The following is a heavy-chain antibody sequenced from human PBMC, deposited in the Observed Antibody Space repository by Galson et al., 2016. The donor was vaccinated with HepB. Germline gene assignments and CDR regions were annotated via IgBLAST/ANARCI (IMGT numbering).Heavy chain of an antibody. CDR3: ARGKSLWTTPWNYGLDV. V-gene: IGHV3-9*01. CDR2: ISWNSGSI. J-gene: IGHJ6*04. Sequence: SLRLSCAASGFTFDDYAMHWVRQAPGKGLEWVSGISWNSGSIGYADSVKGRFTISRENAKNSLSLHMSSLRAGDTAVYYCARGKSLWTTPWNYGLDVWGKGTTVTVSS. CDR1: GFTFDDYA. D-gene: IGHD3-10*01.